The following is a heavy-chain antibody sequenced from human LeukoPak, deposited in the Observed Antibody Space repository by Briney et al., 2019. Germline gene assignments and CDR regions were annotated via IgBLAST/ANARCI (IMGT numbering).Heavy chain of an antibody. Sequence: PGRSLRLSCAASGFTFSSYGMHWVRQAPGKGLEWVAVIWYDGSNKYYADSVKGRFTISRDNSKNTLYLQMNSLRAEDTAVYYCARQTYYYDSSGYDYWGQGTLVTVSS. CDR2: IWYDGSNK. CDR3: ARQTYYYDSSGYDY. V-gene: IGHV3-33*01. CDR1: GFTFSSYG. J-gene: IGHJ4*02. D-gene: IGHD3-22*01.